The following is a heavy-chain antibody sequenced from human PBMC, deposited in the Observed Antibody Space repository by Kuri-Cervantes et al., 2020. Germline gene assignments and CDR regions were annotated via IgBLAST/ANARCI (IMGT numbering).Heavy chain of an antibody. V-gene: IGHV3-33*01. CDR2: IWYDGSNK. J-gene: IGHJ6*02. Sequence: GESLKISCAASGFTFSSYGMHWVRQAPGKGLEWVAVIWYDGSNKYYADSVKGRFTISRGNSKNTLYLQMNSLRAEDTAVYYCAREGYSGSPPLYYYYGMDVWGQGTTVTVSS. D-gene: IGHD1-26*01. CDR3: AREGYSGSPPLYYYYGMDV. CDR1: GFTFSSYG.